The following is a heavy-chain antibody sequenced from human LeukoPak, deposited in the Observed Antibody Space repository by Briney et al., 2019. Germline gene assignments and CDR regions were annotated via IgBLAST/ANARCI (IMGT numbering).Heavy chain of an antibody. CDR2: ISGSGGST. Sequence: GGSLRLSCAASGFTFSSYAMSWVRQAPGKGLEWVSAISGSGGSTYYADSVKGRFTISRDNSKSTLYLQMNSLRAEDTAVYYCAKDLDLYYYDSSGYERAFDIWGQGTMVTVSS. D-gene: IGHD3-22*01. CDR3: AKDLDLYYYDSSGYERAFDI. J-gene: IGHJ3*02. V-gene: IGHV3-23*01. CDR1: GFTFSSYA.